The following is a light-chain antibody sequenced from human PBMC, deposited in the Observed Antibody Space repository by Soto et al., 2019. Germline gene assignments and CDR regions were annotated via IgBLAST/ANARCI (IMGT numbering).Light chain of an antibody. Sequence: EVVLTQSPGTLSLSPGARVTLSCRASQFVSSTYLAWYQQRPGQAPRLLIYGASSRATGIPDRFSGGGSETDFTLTISRLESEDSATYYCLQYNSYPLTFGGGTKVEIK. CDR3: LQYNSYPLT. CDR2: GAS. V-gene: IGKV3-20*01. J-gene: IGKJ4*01. CDR1: QFVSSTY.